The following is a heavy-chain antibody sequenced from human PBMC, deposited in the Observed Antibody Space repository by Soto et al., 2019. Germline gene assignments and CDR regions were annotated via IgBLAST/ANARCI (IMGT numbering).Heavy chain of an antibody. CDR2: ISGSGGRT. D-gene: IGHD6-13*01. V-gene: IGHV3-23*01. Sequence: EVQLLESGGGLVQPGESLRVSCAASGFAFNDDAMNWVRQAPGQGLEWVSTISGSGGRTYYADAVKGRFTISRDNSNNTLYLQRNSLRDEDTAVYYCAKWVYSGTALYGMDVWGQGTTVTVS. CDR1: GFAFNDDA. CDR3: AKWVYSGTALYGMDV. J-gene: IGHJ6*02.